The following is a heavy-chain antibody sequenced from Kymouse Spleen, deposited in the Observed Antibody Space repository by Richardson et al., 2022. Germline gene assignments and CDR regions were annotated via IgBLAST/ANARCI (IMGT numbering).Heavy chain of an antibody. CDR2: IWYDGSNK. Sequence: QVQLVESGGGVVQPGRSLRLSCAASGFTFSSYGMHWVRQAPGKGLEWVAVIWYDGSNKYYADSVKGRFTISRDNSKNTLYLQMNSLRAEDTAVYYCARDGWNYGYYYYGMDVWGQGTTVTVSS. V-gene: IGHV3-33*01. CDR1: GFTFSSYG. CDR3: ARDGWNYGYYYYGMDV. D-gene: IGHD1-7*01. J-gene: IGHJ6*02.